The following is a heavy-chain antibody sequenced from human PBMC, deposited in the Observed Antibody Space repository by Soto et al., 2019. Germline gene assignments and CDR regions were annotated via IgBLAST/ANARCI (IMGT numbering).Heavy chain of an antibody. CDR2: MNPNSGNT. V-gene: IGHV1-8*01. Sequence: QVQLVQSGAEVKKPGASVKVSCKASGYTFTSYDINWVRQATGQGLEWMGWMNPNSGNTGYAQKFQGRVTMTRNTSISTAYMELSSLRSEDTAVYYCARGGSFYGDYVGAFDIWGQGTMVTVSS. CDR3: ARGGSFYGDYVGAFDI. CDR1: GYTFTSYD. J-gene: IGHJ3*02. D-gene: IGHD4-17*01.